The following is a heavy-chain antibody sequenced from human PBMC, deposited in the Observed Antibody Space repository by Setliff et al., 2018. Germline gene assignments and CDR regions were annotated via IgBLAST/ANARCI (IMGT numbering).Heavy chain of an antibody. CDR3: ARDPGHRSGTWSPDY. CDR1: GDSISSTYYY. V-gene: IGHV4-39*07. Sequence: PSETLSLTCTVSGDSISSTYYYWGWIRQPPGKGLEWIGSISFGGNTYYNPSLKSRVTISLDTSKNQFSLKLNSVTAADTAVYSCARDPGHRSGTWSPDYWGQGTLVTVSS. J-gene: IGHJ4*02. CDR2: ISFGGNT.